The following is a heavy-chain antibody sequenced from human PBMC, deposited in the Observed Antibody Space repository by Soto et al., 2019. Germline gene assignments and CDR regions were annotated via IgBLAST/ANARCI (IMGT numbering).Heavy chain of an antibody. CDR3: AKDRDLGAAAYFFDY. Sequence: QVQLVESGGGVVQPGRSLRLSCVASGFTFRSYGMHWVRQAPGKGLEWVAVLSYDGKDKYYVDSVKGRFTISRDNSKDTLYLQMSGLRAEDTAMYYCAKDRDLGAAAYFFDYWGQGTLVTVSS. CDR2: LSYDGKDK. D-gene: IGHD6-13*01. V-gene: IGHV3-30*18. J-gene: IGHJ4*02. CDR1: GFTFRSYG.